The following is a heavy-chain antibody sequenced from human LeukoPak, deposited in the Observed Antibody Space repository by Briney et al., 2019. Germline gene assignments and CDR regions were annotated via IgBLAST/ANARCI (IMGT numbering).Heavy chain of an antibody. V-gene: IGHV1-2*02. D-gene: IGHD3-22*01. CDR1: GYTFTGYY. CDR3: ARVILYYYDSSGIFDY. CDR2: INPNSGGT. Sequence: ASVKVSCKASGYTFTGYYIHWVRQAPGQGLEWMGWINPNSGGTNSAQQFQGRVTMTRDTSISTAYMELSRLRSDDTAVYYCARVILYYYDSSGIFDYWGQGTLVTVSS. J-gene: IGHJ4*02.